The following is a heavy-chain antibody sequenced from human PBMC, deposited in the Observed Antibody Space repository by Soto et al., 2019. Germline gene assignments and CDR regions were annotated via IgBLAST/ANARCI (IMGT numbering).Heavy chain of an antibody. CDR2: IYYSGST. V-gene: IGHV4-31*03. D-gene: IGHD1-26*01. Sequence: SETLSLTCTVSGGSISSGGYYWSWIRQHPGKGLEWIGYIYYSGSTYYNPSLKSRVTISVDTSKNQFSLKLSSVTAADTAVYYCASTFRWELHNFDYWGQGTLVTVSS. CDR1: GGSISSGGYY. J-gene: IGHJ4*02. CDR3: ASTFRWELHNFDY.